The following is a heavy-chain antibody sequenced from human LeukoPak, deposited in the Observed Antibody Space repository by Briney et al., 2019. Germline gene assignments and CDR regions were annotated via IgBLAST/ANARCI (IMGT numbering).Heavy chain of an antibody. CDR1: GLTFSSYG. V-gene: IGHV3-30*02. CDR3: AKAGRDGYNAFDY. J-gene: IGHJ4*02. D-gene: IGHD5-24*01. Sequence: GGSLRLSCAAAGLTFSSYGMHWVRQAPGKGLEWVSFIRYDGSNKYYADSVKGRFTISRDNSKNTLYLQVNSLRAVDTAVYYCAKAGRDGYNAFDYWGQGTLVTVSS. CDR2: IRYDGSNK.